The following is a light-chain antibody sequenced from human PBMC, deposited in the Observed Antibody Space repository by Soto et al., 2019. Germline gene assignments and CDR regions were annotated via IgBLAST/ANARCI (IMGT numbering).Light chain of an antibody. J-gene: IGKJ1*01. CDR2: GAS. V-gene: IGKV3-15*01. Sequence: EIVMPQSPATLSVSPGERATLSCRATQSVGTYLAWYQQKPGQTPRILIYGASTSAAGISRRFSGGGSGTEFTLTSSSLQSVYFAVYHCQQYNDWPRTLGQGTKVGIK. CDR3: QQYNDWPRT. CDR1: QSVGTY.